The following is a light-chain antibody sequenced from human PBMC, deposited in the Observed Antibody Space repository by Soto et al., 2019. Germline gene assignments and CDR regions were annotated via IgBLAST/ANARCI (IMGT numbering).Light chain of an antibody. J-gene: IGLJ3*02. V-gene: IGLV1-51*02. CDR3: GIWDNSLIAWV. Sequence: QSVLTQPPSVSAAPGQKVTISCSGNTPNIGNNYVSWYQQLPGTAPKLLIYENDKRPSGIPDRFSGSKSGTSATLGIIGLQTGDEAVYYCGIWDNSLIAWVFGGGTKLTVL. CDR1: TPNIGNNY. CDR2: END.